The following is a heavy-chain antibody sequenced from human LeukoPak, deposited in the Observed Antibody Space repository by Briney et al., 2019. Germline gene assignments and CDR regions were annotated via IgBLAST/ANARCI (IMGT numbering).Heavy chain of an antibody. CDR2: IKSKTDGGTT. CDR3: TTEITMIVVVIS. CDR1: GFTFSNAW. V-gene: IGHV3-15*01. Sequence: GGSLRLSCAASGFTFSNAWMSWVRQAPGKGLEWVGRIKSKTDGGTTDYAAPVKDRFTISRDDSKNTLSLQMNSLKTEDTAVYYCTTEITMIVVVISWGQGTLVTVSS. J-gene: IGHJ5*02. D-gene: IGHD3-22*01.